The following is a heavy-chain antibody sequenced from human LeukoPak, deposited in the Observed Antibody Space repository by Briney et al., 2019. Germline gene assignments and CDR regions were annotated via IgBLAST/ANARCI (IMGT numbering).Heavy chain of an antibody. Sequence: ASVKVSCKASGYTFTSYGISWVRQAPGQGLEWMGWISAYNGNTNYAQKFQGRVTMTRDTSTSTVYMELSSLRSEDTAVYYCARDTIPGSSSWSFDPWGQGTLVTVSS. CDR2: ISAYNGNT. D-gene: IGHD6-13*01. CDR1: GYTFTSYG. J-gene: IGHJ5*02. V-gene: IGHV1-18*01. CDR3: ARDTIPGSSSWSFDP.